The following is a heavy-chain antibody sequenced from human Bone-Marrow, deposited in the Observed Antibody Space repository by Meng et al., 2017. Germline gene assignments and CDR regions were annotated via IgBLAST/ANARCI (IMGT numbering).Heavy chain of an antibody. Sequence: GESLKISCKGSGYSFTSYWIGWVRQMPGKGLEWMGIIYPGDSDTRYSPSFQGQVTISADKSISTAYLQWSSLKASDTAVYYCARDKRYFDWLSEPEFNNWFDPWGQGTLVTVSS. V-gene: IGHV5-51*01. J-gene: IGHJ5*02. D-gene: IGHD3-9*01. CDR1: GYSFTSYW. CDR3: ARDKRYFDWLSEPEFNNWFDP. CDR2: IYPGDSDT.